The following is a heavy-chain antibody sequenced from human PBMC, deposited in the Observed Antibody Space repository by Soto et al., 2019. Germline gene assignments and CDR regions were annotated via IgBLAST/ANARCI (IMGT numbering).Heavy chain of an antibody. Sequence: AGGSLRLSCAASGFTFSSYSMNWVRQAPGKGLEWVSSISSSSSYIYYADSVKGRFTISRDNAKNSLYLQMNSLRAEDTAVYYCARGLVAAAGFDPWGQGTLVTVSS. D-gene: IGHD6-13*01. J-gene: IGHJ5*02. CDR2: ISSSSSYI. V-gene: IGHV3-21*01. CDR3: ARGLVAAAGFDP. CDR1: GFTFSSYS.